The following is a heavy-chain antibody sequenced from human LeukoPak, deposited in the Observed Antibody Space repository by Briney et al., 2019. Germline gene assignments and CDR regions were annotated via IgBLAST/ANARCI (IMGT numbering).Heavy chain of an antibody. CDR3: ATWGTKHIVVVPAAADYYFDY. Sequence: SVKVSCKASGGTFSSYAISWVRQAPGQGLEWMGGIIPIFGTANYAQKFQGRVTITADESTSTAYMELSSLRSEDTAVYYCATWGTKHIVVVPAAADYYFDYWGQGTLVTVSS. D-gene: IGHD2-2*01. V-gene: IGHV1-69*01. CDR1: GGTFSSYA. CDR2: IIPIFGTA. J-gene: IGHJ4*02.